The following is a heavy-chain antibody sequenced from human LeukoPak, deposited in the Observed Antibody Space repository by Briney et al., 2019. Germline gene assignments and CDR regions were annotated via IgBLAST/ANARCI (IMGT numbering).Heavy chain of an antibody. V-gene: IGHV3-53*01. D-gene: IGHD2-15*01. J-gene: IGHJ4*02. CDR2: VYSAGST. CDR1: GFTVSSNY. CDR3: ASGGMGARKFYSDPFHY. Sequence: GGSLRLSCAASGFTVSSNYISWVRQAPTKGLEWVSIVYSAGSTYYADSVRGRFTISRDSSKNTVCLQMNSLRAEDTAVYYCASGGMGARKFYSDPFHYWGQGTLVTASS.